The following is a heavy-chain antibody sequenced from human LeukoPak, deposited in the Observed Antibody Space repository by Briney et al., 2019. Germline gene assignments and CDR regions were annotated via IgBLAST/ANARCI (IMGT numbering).Heavy chain of an antibody. D-gene: IGHD3-22*01. V-gene: IGHV3-23*01. J-gene: IGHJ3*02. CDR1: GFTFSSYV. Sequence: PGGSLRLSCAASGFTFSSYVMNWVRQAPGKGLEWVSVISGGGGSTYYADSVEGRFTISRDNSKNTVYLQMNSLRAEDTAVYYCARDSSGAFDIWGQGTMVTVSS. CDR2: ISGGGGST. CDR3: ARDSSGAFDI.